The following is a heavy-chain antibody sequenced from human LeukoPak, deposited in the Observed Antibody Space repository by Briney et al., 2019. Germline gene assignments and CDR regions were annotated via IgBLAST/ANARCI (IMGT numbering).Heavy chain of an antibody. CDR2: ISGSGGST. J-gene: IGHJ4*02. V-gene: IGHV3-23*01. CDR3: AKGSSSGRY. D-gene: IGHD6-19*01. Sequence: AISGSGGSTYYADSVKGRFTISRDNSKNTLYLQMNSLRAEDTAVYYCAKGSSSGRYWGQGTLVTVSS.